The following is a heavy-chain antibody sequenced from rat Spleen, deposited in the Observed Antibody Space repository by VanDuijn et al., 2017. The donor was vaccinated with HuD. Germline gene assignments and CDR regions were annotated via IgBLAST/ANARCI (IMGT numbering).Heavy chain of an antibody. V-gene: IGHV5-29*01. CDR3: TTDHSGEHY. Sequence: EVQLVESGGGLVQPGRSLKLSCAASGFTFSNYGMAWVRQAPTKGLEWVATISHDGSGTDYRDSVKGRFTISRDNAKSGLYLQMDSLRSEDTATYYCTTDHSGEHYWGQGVMVTVSS. D-gene: IGHD1-1*01. CDR1: GFTFSNYG. CDR2: ISHDGSGT. J-gene: IGHJ2*01.